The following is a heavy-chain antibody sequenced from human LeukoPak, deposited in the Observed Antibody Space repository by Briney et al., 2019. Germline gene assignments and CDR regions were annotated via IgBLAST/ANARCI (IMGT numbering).Heavy chain of an antibody. CDR1: GFTFSSYA. Sequence: GGSLRLSCAASGFTFSSYAMHWVRQAPGKGLEWVAVISYDGSNKYYADSVKGRFTISRDNSKNTLYLQMNSLRAEDTAVYYCARQDTAPNWGQGTLVTVSS. CDR3: ARQDTAPN. CDR2: ISYDGSNK. D-gene: IGHD5-18*01. J-gene: IGHJ4*02. V-gene: IGHV3-30-3*01.